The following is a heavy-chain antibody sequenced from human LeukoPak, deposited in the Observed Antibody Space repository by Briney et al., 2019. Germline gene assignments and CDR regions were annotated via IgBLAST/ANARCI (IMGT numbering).Heavy chain of an antibody. Sequence: GGSLRLSCAASGFTFSSHSMNWVRQAPGKGLEWVSYISSSSSTIYYADSVKGRFTISRDNAKSSLYLQMNSLRAEDTAVYYCAKVGASSWRNHWGQGTLVTVSS. V-gene: IGHV3-48*01. D-gene: IGHD6-13*01. J-gene: IGHJ5*02. CDR3: AKVGASSWRNH. CDR2: ISSSSSTI. CDR1: GFTFSSHS.